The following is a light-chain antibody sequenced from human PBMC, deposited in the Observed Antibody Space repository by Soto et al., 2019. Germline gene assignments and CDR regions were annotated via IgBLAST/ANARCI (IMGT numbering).Light chain of an antibody. J-gene: IGLJ2*01. Sequence: QSVLTQPASVSGSPGQSITISCTESRSDIGAYNSVAWYQQFPGSAPKLMIYEVTNRPSGVSNRFSGSKSGNTASLTISGLQAEDEADYYCSSFTTSSTLVVFGGGTKLTVL. CDR2: EVT. CDR1: RSDIGAYNS. CDR3: SSFTTSSTLVV. V-gene: IGLV2-14*01.